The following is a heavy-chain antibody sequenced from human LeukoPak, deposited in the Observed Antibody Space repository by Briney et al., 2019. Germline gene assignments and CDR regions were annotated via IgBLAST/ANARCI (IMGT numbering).Heavy chain of an antibody. CDR1: GYTFTGYY. Sequence: ASVKVSCKASGYTFTGYYIHWVRQAPGQGPEWLGWINPSSGGTDYAQKFQGRVTMTRDTSTNTAYMELTSLRSDDTAVYYCARLGSLGVTLVWGGPSRTTIDYWGQGTLVTVSS. CDR3: ARLGSLGVTLVWGGPSRTTIDY. CDR2: INPSSGGT. J-gene: IGHJ4*02. D-gene: IGHD3-16*01. V-gene: IGHV1-2*02.